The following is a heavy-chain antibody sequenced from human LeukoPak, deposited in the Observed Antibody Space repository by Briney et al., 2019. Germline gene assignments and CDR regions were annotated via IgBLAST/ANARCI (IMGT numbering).Heavy chain of an antibody. Sequence: ASVKVSCKASGGTFSSYAISWVRQAPGQGLEWMGGIIPIFGTANYAQKFQGRVTIIADESTSTAYMELSSLRSEDTAVYYCARGVVGATTGAYSFDYWGRGTLVTVSS. CDR1: GGTFSSYA. V-gene: IGHV1-69*13. D-gene: IGHD1-26*01. CDR2: IIPIFGTA. J-gene: IGHJ4*02. CDR3: ARGVVGATTGAYSFDY.